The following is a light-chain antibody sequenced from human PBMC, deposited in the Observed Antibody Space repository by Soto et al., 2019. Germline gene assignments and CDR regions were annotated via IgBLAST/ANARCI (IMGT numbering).Light chain of an antibody. CDR3: QQVKTYPLT. J-gene: IGKJ4*01. CDR2: AAS. CDR1: QDISSH. V-gene: IGKV1-9*01. Sequence: DIQLTQSPSFLSASVGDRVTITCRASQDISSHLAWYQQKPGKAPKLLIYAASTLQSGVPSGFVGSGSGTEFTLTITRLQPEDFATYYCQQVKTYPLTFGGGTKVEIK.